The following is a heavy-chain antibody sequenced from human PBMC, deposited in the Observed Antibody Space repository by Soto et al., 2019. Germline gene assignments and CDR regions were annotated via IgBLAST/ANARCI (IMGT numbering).Heavy chain of an antibody. CDR3: ARGTGYDFWSGYYNPRGFDY. V-gene: IGHV4-31*03. J-gene: IGHJ4*02. Sequence: SETLSLTCTASGGSISSGGYYWSWIRQHPGKGLEWIGYIYYSGSTYYNPSLKSRVTISVDTSKNQFSLKLSSVTAADTAVYYCARGTGYDFWSGYYNPRGFDYWGQGTLVTVSS. CDR1: GGSISSGGYY. D-gene: IGHD3-3*01. CDR2: IYYSGST.